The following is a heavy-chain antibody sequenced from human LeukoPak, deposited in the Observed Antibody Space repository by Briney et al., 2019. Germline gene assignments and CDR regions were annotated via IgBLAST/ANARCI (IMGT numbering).Heavy chain of an antibody. J-gene: IGHJ5*02. D-gene: IGHD4-17*01. CDR3: ARGWWGTDYGWTNWFDP. CDR2: INPSGGST. Sequence: ASVKISCKASGYTFNSYYMNWVRQAPGQGLEWMGKINPSGGSTDYAQKFQGRVTMTRDTSTSTVYMKLSSLKYEDTAVYYCARGWWGTDYGWTNWFDPWGQGTLVTVSS. CDR1: GYTFNSYY. V-gene: IGHV1-46*02.